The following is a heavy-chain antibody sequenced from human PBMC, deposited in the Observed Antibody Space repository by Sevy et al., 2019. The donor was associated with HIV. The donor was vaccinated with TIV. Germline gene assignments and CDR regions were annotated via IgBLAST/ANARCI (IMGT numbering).Heavy chain of an antibody. CDR2: IFRSGDVT. J-gene: IGHJ3*01. CDR3: AGARYDSSGSFDAFDL. Sequence: GESLKISCTGSGFTFSNYAMNWVRQAPGKGLEWVSTIFRSGDVTYYTDSVKGRFTISRDNSKNTLYLQMHSLRAEETALYYCAGARYDSSGSFDAFDLWGHGTMVTVSS. V-gene: IGHV3-23*01. D-gene: IGHD3-22*01. CDR1: GFTFSNYA.